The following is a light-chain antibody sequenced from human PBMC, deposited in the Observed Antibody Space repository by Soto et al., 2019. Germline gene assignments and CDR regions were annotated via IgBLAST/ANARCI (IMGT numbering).Light chain of an antibody. Sequence: DIQMTQSPSSLSASVGDRVTITCRASQSISSYLNWYQQKPGKAPKLLIYAASSLQSGVPSRFSGSGSGTDFPLTINNLPPENFATYYCQQSYSTLTFGGGTKVEIK. CDR1: QSISSY. CDR3: QQSYSTLT. CDR2: AAS. J-gene: IGKJ4*01. V-gene: IGKV1-39*01.